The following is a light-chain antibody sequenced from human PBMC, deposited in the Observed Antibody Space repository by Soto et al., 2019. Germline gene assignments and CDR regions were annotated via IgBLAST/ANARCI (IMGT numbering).Light chain of an antibody. CDR2: VAS. CDR3: QQYGNSPRT. J-gene: IGKJ1*01. CDR1: QSVSSY. V-gene: IGKV3-20*01. Sequence: EIVLTQSPGTLSLSPGERATLSCRASQSVSSYLAWYQQRRGQAPRLLIYVASSRATGIPDRFSGSGSGTDFTLTITRLEPEDFAVYYCQQYGNSPRTFGQGTKVDIK.